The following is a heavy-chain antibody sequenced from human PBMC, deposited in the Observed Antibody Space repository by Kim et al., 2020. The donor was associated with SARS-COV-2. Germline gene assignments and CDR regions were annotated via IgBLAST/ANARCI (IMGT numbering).Heavy chain of an antibody. CDR3: AKNRVPIFGAVTYYGVDV. CDR1: GYTFSDYY. V-gene: IGHV1-2*06. J-gene: IGHJ6*02. CDR2: INPMSGGT. Sequence: ASVKVSCKASGYTFSDYYIHWVRQAPGQGLEWIGRINPMSGGTNFPVAFQGRVTLTTDTSISTAYMKINRLTSDDTAVYYCAKNRVPIFGAVTYYGVDVWGRGTTVTVSS. D-gene: IGHD3-3*01.